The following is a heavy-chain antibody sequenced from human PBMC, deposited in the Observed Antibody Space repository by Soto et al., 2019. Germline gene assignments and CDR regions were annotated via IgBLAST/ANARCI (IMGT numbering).Heavy chain of an antibody. CDR2: IDPSDSYT. J-gene: IGHJ4*02. D-gene: IGHD2-15*01. CDR3: AVSSGGSSSPYYFDY. V-gene: IGHV5-10-1*01. Sequence: GESLKISCKGSGYSFTSYWISWVRQMPGKGLEWMGRIDPSDSYTNYSPSFQGHVTISADKSISNAYLQWSSLKASDTAMYYCAVSSGGSSSPYYFDYWGQGTLVTVSS. CDR1: GYSFTSYW.